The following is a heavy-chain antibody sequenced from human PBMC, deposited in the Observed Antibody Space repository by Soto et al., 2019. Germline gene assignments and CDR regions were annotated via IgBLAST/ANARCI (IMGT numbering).Heavy chain of an antibody. Sequence: GASVKVSCKASGGTFSSYAISWVRQAPGQGLEWMGGIIPIFGTANYAQKFQGRVTITADESTSTAYMELSSLRSEDTAVYYCAVIVVVPAATDYYYYGMDVWGPGTTVTVSS. V-gene: IGHV1-69*13. CDR3: AVIVVVPAATDYYYYGMDV. CDR2: IIPIFGTA. J-gene: IGHJ6*02. CDR1: GGTFSSYA. D-gene: IGHD2-2*01.